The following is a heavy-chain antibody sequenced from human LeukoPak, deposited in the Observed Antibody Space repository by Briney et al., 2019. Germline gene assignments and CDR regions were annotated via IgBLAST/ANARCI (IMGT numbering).Heavy chain of an antibody. J-gene: IGHJ3*02. Sequence: SGTLSLTCTASGGSISSGSYYWSWIRQPAGKGLEWIGRIYTSGSTNYNPSLKSRVTISVDTSKNQFSLKLSSVTAADTAVYYCARGGGYGAFDIWGQGTMVTVSS. CDR1: GGSISSGSYY. V-gene: IGHV4-61*02. CDR3: ARGGGYGAFDI. CDR2: IYTSGST. D-gene: IGHD3-22*01.